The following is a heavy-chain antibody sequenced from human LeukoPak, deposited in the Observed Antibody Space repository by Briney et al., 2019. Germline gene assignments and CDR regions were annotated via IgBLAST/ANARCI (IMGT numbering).Heavy chain of an antibody. J-gene: IGHJ3*02. CDR3: SRDASAFDI. Sequence: GGSLRLSCAPSGFTFSSYSMSWARQAPGKGLEWVSSISSTSIYIFYADSVKGRFTISRDNAKNSLYLQMNSLRAEDTAVYYCSRDASAFDIWGQGTMVTVSS. CDR1: GFTFSSYS. V-gene: IGHV3-21*01. CDR2: ISSTSIYI.